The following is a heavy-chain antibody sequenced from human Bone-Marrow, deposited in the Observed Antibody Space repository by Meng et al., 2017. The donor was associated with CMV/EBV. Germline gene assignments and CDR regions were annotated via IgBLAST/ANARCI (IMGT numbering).Heavy chain of an antibody. V-gene: IGHV3-48*04. CDR3: ARDQGPRKNENDSSQSPWV. CDR2: IRSGDNTI. CDR1: GFTFSSYS. D-gene: IGHD3-22*01. Sequence: GESLKISCGASGFTFSSYSMSWVRQAPGKGLEWISYIRSGDNTIYYADSVKGRFTLSRDNAKNSLSLQMNSLRAEDTAVYYCARDQGPRKNENDSSQSPWVWGQGTLVTVSS. J-gene: IGHJ4*02.